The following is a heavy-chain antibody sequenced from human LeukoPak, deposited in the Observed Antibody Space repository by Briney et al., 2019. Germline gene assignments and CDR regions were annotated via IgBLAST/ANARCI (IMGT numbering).Heavy chain of an antibody. V-gene: IGHV3-7*01. CDR1: GFTLSGYW. CDR3: AIYYSDYPFDL. CDR2: IKQDGREN. D-gene: IGHD4-11*01. Sequence: AGGSLRLSCVASGFTLSGYWMSWVRQAPGKGLEWVANIKQDGRENYYLDSVKGRFTIYRDNAKNSLYLLMNGLRAADTAVYYCAIYYSDYPFDLWGQGTLVTVSS. J-gene: IGHJ4*02.